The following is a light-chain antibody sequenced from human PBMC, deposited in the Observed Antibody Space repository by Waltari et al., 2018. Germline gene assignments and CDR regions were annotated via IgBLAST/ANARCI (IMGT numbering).Light chain of an antibody. V-gene: IGKV4-1*01. CDR1: QTVLYRDNNKNY. Sequence: DIVMTQSPDSLAVSLGERVTINCKSSQTVLYRDNNKNYLTWYQHKPGQPPKLLFSWASIRESGVPDRLSASGSGTDFTLTISSLQAEDVAVYYCHQHYTTPWTFGQGTKVEIK. J-gene: IGKJ1*01. CDR3: HQHYTTPWT. CDR2: WAS.